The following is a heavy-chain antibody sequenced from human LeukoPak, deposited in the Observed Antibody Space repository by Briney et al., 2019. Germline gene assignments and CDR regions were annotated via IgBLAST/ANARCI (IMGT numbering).Heavy chain of an antibody. CDR3: ARALYGSDY. CDR2: TSWNSGGI. D-gene: IGHD2/OR15-2a*01. Sequence: GGSLRLSCAASGFIFDDYDMHWVRQAPGKGLEWVSGTSWNSGGIGYADSVKGRFTISRDNAKNSLYLQMNSLRAEDTAVYYCARALYGSDYWGQGTLVTVSS. J-gene: IGHJ4*02. V-gene: IGHV3-9*01. CDR1: GFIFDDYD.